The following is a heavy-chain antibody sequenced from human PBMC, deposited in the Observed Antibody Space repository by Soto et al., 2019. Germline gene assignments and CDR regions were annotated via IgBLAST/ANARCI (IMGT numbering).Heavy chain of an antibody. CDR2: ISAYNGNT. J-gene: IGHJ4*02. D-gene: IGHD3-9*01. Sequence: EASVKVSCKASGYTFTSYGISWVRQAPGQGLEWMGWISAYNGNTNYAQKLQGRVTMTTDTSTSTAYMELRSLRSDDTAVYYCARGRGFDWLAYYFDYRGQGTLVTVSS. CDR3: ARGRGFDWLAYYFDY. CDR1: GYTFTSYG. V-gene: IGHV1-18*01.